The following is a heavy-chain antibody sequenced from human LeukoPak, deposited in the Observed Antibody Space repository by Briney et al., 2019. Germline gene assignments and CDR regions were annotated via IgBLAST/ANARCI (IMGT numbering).Heavy chain of an antibody. CDR1: GFTFSSYA. V-gene: IGHV3-30*04. CDR2: ISYDGSNK. J-gene: IGHJ4*02. Sequence: PGGSLRLSCAASGFTFSSYAMHWVRQAPGKGLEWVAVISYDGSNKYYADSVKGRFTISRDNSKNTLYLQMNSLRAEDTAVYYCARGGSYHHHFDYWGQGTLVTVSS. CDR3: ARGGSYHHHFDY. D-gene: IGHD1-26*01.